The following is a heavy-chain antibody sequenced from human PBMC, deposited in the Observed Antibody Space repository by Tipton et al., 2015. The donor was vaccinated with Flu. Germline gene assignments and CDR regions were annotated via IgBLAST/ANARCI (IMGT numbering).Heavy chain of an antibody. V-gene: IGHV4-59*01. Sequence: LRLSCTVSGGSISSYYWSWIRQPPGKGLEWIGYIYYSGSTNYNPSLKSRVTISVDTSKNQFSLKLSSVTAADTAVYYCARGGLWVAAEYYYYYYMDVWGKGTTVTVSS. CDR2: IYYSGST. CDR3: ARGGLWVAAEYYYYYYMDV. CDR1: GGSISSYY. J-gene: IGHJ6*03. D-gene: IGHD6-13*01.